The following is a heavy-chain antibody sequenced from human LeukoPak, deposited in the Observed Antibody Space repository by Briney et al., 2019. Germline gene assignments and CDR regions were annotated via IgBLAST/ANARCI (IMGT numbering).Heavy chain of an antibody. Sequence: GGSLRLSCAASGFTFSSYSMNWVRQAPGKGLEWVSSVSSSSSYIYYADSVKGRFTISRDNAKNTLYLQMNSLRAEDTAVYYCATHYDFWSGPDYWGQGTLVTVSS. V-gene: IGHV3-21*04. D-gene: IGHD3-3*01. J-gene: IGHJ4*02. CDR1: GFTFSSYS. CDR3: ATHYDFWSGPDY. CDR2: VSSSSSYI.